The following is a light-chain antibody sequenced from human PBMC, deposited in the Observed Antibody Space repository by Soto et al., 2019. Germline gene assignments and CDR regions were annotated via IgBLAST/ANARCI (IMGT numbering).Light chain of an antibody. CDR1: QSVLYSSNNKNY. J-gene: IGKJ4*01. CDR2: WAS. V-gene: IGKV4-1*01. CDR3: QQYYSSPLT. Sequence: DIVMTQSPDSLAVSLVERATINCKSSQSVLYSSNNKNYLAWYQQKPGQPPKLLIYWASTRESGVPDRFSGSGAGTDFTHNISSLQAEDVAVYYCQQYYSSPLTFGGGTKVEIK.